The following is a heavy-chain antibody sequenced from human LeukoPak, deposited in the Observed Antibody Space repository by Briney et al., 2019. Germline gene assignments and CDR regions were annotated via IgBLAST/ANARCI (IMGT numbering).Heavy chain of an antibody. CDR3: AKDPHDYGDYPPANWFDP. CDR1: GFTFSSYG. V-gene: IGHV3-30*02. J-gene: IGHJ5*02. D-gene: IGHD4-17*01. CDR2: IRYDGSNK. Sequence: TGGSLRLSCAVSGFTFSSYGMHWVRQAPGKGLEWVAFIRYDGSNKYYADSVKGRLTISRDNSKNTLYLQMNSLRAEDTAVYYCAKDPHDYGDYPPANWFDPWGQGTLVTVSS.